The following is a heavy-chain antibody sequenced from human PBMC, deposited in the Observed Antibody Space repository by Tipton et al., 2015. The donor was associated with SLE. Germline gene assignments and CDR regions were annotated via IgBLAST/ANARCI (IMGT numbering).Heavy chain of an antibody. CDR1: GFTFNSHW. J-gene: IGHJ3*01. V-gene: IGHV3-7*01. CDR2: INPKGNET. Sequence: GSLRLSCTAPGFTFNSHWLSWVRQAPGQGLEGVDNINPKGNETYYVVSVKGRFTISRDNGENPLFLQMNTLRVDDTAIYYCVSDYDERPLDLWGQGTLVTGSS. CDR3: VSDYDERPLDL. D-gene: IGHD3-22*01.